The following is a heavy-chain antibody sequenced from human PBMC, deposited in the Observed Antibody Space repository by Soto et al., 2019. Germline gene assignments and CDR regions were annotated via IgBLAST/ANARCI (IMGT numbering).Heavy chain of an antibody. J-gene: IGHJ4*02. CDR1: GDSSSSSGNYY. D-gene: IGHD3-3*01. V-gene: IGHV4-30-4*01. Sequence: PSETLSLTCTVSGDSSSSSGNYYWTWIRQSPGKGLEWIGYIYYTGRTYYNPSPQSRVTISLDTSENRYSLKLTSVTAADTAIYYCARGRFLDYWGQGTLVTVSS. CDR2: IYYTGRT. CDR3: ARGRFLDY.